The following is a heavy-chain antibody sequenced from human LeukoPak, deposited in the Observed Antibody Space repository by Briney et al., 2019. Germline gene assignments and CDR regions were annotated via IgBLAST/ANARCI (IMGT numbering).Heavy chain of an antibody. Sequence: ASVKVSCKASGYTFTSYGISWVRQAPGQGLEWMGWIGAYNGNTNYAQKVQGRVTMTTDTSTSTAYMELRSLRSDDTAVYYCARAPTNDFWSAYYDYWGQGTLVTVSS. CDR3: ARAPTNDFWSAYYDY. CDR2: IGAYNGNT. V-gene: IGHV1-18*01. CDR1: GYTFTSYG. J-gene: IGHJ4*02. D-gene: IGHD3-3*01.